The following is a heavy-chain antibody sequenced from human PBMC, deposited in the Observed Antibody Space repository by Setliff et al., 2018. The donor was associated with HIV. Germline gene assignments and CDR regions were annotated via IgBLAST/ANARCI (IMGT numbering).Heavy chain of an antibody. J-gene: IGHJ3*01. CDR2: IHTSGST. CDR1: GGSISSDDYY. Sequence: PSETLSLTCTVSGGSISSDDYYWNWIRQPPGKGLEWMGRIHTSGSTNYNPSLTSRVTLSVDTSKNQFFLKLTSLSAADTAVYYCARDRIEVVVDGPHDVFDVWGRGTTVTVSS. CDR3: ARDRIEVVVDGPHDVFDV. D-gene: IGHD2-15*01. V-gene: IGHV4-61*02.